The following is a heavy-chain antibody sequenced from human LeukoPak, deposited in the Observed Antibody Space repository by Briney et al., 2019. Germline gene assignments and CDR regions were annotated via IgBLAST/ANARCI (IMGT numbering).Heavy chain of an antibody. CDR3: ARDLIPIDGYAY. Sequence: SVKVSCKAPGGTFSSYAISWVRQAPGQGLEWMGRIIPILGIANYAQKFQGRVTITADKSTSTAYMELSSLRSEDTAVYYCARDLIPIDGYAYWGQGTLVTVSS. CDR2: IIPILGIA. CDR1: GGTFSSYA. D-gene: IGHD5-24*01. J-gene: IGHJ4*02. V-gene: IGHV1-69*04.